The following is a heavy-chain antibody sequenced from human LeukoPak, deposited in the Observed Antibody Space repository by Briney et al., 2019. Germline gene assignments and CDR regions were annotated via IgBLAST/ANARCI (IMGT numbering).Heavy chain of an antibody. J-gene: IGHJ4*02. V-gene: IGHV1-8*03. D-gene: IGHD3-10*01. CDR1: GYTFSNYD. CDR3: ASSGTGHEWIGVDH. Sequence: GASVKVSCKASGYTFSNYDINWVRQAAGQGLEWMGWMSPNSGNTGYAQKFQGRVTITRDTSISTAYMELSSLTSEDTAVYYCASSGTGHEWIGVDHWGQGTLVTVSS. CDR2: MSPNSGNT.